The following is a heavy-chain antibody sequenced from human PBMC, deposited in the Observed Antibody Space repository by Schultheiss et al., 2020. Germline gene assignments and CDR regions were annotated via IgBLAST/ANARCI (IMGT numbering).Heavy chain of an antibody. CDR2: IRSKANSYAT. CDR1: GFTFSGSA. J-gene: IGHJ1*01. CDR3: AKGGGYGGSYDQH. Sequence: GESLKISCAASGFTFSGSAMHWVRQASGKGLEWVGRIRSKANSYATAYAASVKGRFTISRDDSKNTAYLQMNSLRAEDTAVYYCAKGGGYGGSYDQHWGQGTLVTVSS. V-gene: IGHV3-73*01. D-gene: IGHD1-26*01.